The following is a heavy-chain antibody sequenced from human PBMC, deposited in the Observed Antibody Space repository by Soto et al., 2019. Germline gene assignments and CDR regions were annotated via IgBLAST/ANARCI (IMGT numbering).Heavy chain of an antibody. CDR1: GGSISSSSYL. V-gene: IGHV4-39*01. CDR3: ARAHYYDSSGYYETPQFDY. J-gene: IGHJ4*02. D-gene: IGHD3-22*01. CDR2: FYSSGSS. Sequence: PSETLSLTCTVSGGSISSSSYLWGWIRQPPGKGLEWIGSFYSSGSSYYNPSLKSRVTISVDTSKNQFSLKLSPVSAADTAVYYCARAHYYDSSGYYETPQFDYWGQGTLVTVSS.